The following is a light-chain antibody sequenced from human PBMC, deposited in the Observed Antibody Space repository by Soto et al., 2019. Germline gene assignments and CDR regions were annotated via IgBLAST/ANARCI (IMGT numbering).Light chain of an antibody. Sequence: EIVLSQSPGTLSLSQGERATLSCRASENVRNSYLACYQQKPGQAPRLLISGASKRGTGIPDRFSGSGSGTGFTLTINRLEPEGIAVYCSQPYSFMGAFGQGTKVDIK. CDR2: GAS. V-gene: IGKV3-20*01. CDR3: QPYSFMGA. CDR1: ENVRNSY. J-gene: IGKJ1*01.